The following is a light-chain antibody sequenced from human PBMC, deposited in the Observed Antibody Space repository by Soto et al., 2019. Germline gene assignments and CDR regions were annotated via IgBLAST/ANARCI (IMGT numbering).Light chain of an antibody. CDR1: QSVSSSY. CDR3: QQYGSSPFT. CDR2: GAS. V-gene: IGKV3-20*01. J-gene: IGKJ3*01. Sequence: EIVLTQSPGTLSFSPGKKATLSSRASQSVSSSYLAWYQQKPGQAPRLLIYGASSRATGIPDRFSGSGSGTDFTLTISRLEPEDFAVYYCQQYGSSPFTFGPGTKVDIK.